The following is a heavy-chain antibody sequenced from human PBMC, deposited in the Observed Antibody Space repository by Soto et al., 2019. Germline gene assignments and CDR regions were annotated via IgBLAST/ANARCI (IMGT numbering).Heavy chain of an antibody. Sequence: SETLSLTCTVAGGSISSNYGTWIRQHPGKGLEWIGYVYNSGSTNYNPSLKSRVTISEDTSKSQFSLKVNSMTAADTAVYYCARYRREAVAGYTLDNWGQGILVTGSS. CDR1: GGSISSNY. D-gene: IGHD6-13*01. V-gene: IGHV4-59*01. CDR2: VYNSGST. CDR3: ARYRREAVAGYTLDN. J-gene: IGHJ4*02.